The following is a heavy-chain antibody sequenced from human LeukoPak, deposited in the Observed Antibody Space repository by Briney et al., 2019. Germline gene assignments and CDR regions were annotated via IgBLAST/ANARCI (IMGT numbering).Heavy chain of an antibody. Sequence: PSETLSLTCAVYGGSFSGYYWSWIRQPAGKGLEWIGRIYTSGSTNYNPSLKSRVTMSVDTSKNQFSLKLSSVTAADTAVYYCARDGYSYGYDYWGQGTLVTVSS. CDR1: GGSFSGYY. CDR2: IYTSGST. J-gene: IGHJ4*02. V-gene: IGHV4-4*07. D-gene: IGHD5-18*01. CDR3: ARDGYSYGYDY.